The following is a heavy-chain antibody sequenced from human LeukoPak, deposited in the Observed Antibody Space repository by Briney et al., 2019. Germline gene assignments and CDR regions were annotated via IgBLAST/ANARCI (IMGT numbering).Heavy chain of an antibody. V-gene: IGHV4-4*02. CDR2: IYHSGST. D-gene: IGHD3-22*01. Sequence: PSGTLSLTCAVSGGSISSTNWWSWVRQPPGKGLEWIGEIYHSGSTNYNPSLKSRVTISVDKSKNQFSLNLSSVTAADTAVYYCARHGPSYYYDSSGQYYFDYWGQGTLVTVSS. CDR1: GGSISSTNW. J-gene: IGHJ4*02. CDR3: ARHGPSYYYDSSGQYYFDY.